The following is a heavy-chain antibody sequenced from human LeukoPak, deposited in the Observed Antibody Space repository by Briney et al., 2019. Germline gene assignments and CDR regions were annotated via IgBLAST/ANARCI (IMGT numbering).Heavy chain of an antibody. CDR1: GGSISSYY. CDR2: IYYSGST. J-gene: IGHJ5*02. Sequence: SETLSLTCTVSGGSISSYYWSWIRQPPGKGLEWIGYIYYSGSTNYNPSLKSRVTISVDTSKNQFSLKLSSVTAADTAVCYCARDLLNWFDPWGQGTLVTVSS. V-gene: IGHV4-59*01. CDR3: ARDLLNWFDP.